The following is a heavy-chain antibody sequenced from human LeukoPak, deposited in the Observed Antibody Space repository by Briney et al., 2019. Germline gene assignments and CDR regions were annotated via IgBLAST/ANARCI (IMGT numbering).Heavy chain of an antibody. Sequence: PSETLSPTCAVSAYSISSGYYWGWIRQPPGKGLEGIGSIYHSGNTYYNPSLKSPVTISGDTSKNQFSLKLSSVTAAETAVYYCAESGAGIAVAGDWSQGTLVTVSS. CDR2: IYHSGNT. J-gene: IGHJ4*02. CDR1: AYSISSGYY. D-gene: IGHD6-19*01. CDR3: AESGAGIAVAGD. V-gene: IGHV4-38-2*01.